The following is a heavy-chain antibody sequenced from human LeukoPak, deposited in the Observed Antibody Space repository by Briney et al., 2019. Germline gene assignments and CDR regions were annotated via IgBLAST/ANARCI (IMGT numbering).Heavy chain of an antibody. CDR1: GFTFSSYA. D-gene: IGHD3-3*01. V-gene: IGHV3-23*01. CDR3: AKGPPSVLRFLGALDY. Sequence: GGSLRLSCAASGFTFSSYAMSWVRQAPGKGLEWVSAISGSGGSTYYADSVKGRFAISRDNSKNTLYLQINSLRAEDTAVYYCAKGPPSVLRFLGALDYWGQGTLVTVSS. CDR2: ISGSGGST. J-gene: IGHJ4*02.